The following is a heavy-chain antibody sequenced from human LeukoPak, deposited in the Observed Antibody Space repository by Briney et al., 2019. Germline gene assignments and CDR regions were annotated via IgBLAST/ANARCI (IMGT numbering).Heavy chain of an antibody. J-gene: IGHJ4*02. V-gene: IGHV4-59*01. CDR3: ARGYSPQRPRDFDY. D-gene: IGHD1-1*01. CDR2: IYYSGST. CDR1: GGSISSYY. Sequence: SETLFLTCTVSGGSISSYYWSWIRQPPGKGLEWIGYIYYSGSTNYNPSLKSRVTISVDTSKNQFSLKLSSVTAADTAVYYCARGYSPQRPRDFDYWGQGTLVTVSS.